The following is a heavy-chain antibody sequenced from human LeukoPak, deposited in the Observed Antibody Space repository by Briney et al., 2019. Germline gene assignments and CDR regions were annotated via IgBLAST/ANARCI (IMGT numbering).Heavy chain of an antibody. D-gene: IGHD2-2*01. Sequence: GGSLRLSCAASGFTFDDYAMHWVRQAPGKGLEWVSGISWNSGSIGYADSVKGRFTISRDNAKNSLYLQMNSLRAEDTAVYYCYAPPLGYCSSTSCYGYWGQGTLVTVSS. V-gene: IGHV3-9*01. CDR1: GFTFDDYA. J-gene: IGHJ4*02. CDR3: YAPPLGYCSSTSCYGY. CDR2: ISWNSGSI.